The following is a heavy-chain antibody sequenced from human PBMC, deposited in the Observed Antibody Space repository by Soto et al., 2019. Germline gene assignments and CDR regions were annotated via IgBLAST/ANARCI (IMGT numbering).Heavy chain of an antibody. CDR1: GFSLSTSGVG. Sequence: QITLKESGPTLVKPIQTLTLTCTFSGFSLSTSGVGVGWIRQPPGKALEWLALIYWDDDKHYSPSLKSRLTTPKATSKNQGRLTMTNIDPVDTATYYCAHRLYSYGLWDYFDYWGQGTLVTVSS. J-gene: IGHJ4*02. CDR3: AHRLYSYGLWDYFDY. V-gene: IGHV2-5*02. CDR2: IYWDDDK. D-gene: IGHD5-18*01.